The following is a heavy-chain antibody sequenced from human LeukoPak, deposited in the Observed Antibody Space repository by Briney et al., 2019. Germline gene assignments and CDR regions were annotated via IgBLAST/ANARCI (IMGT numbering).Heavy chain of an antibody. CDR3: ARADPYYFDY. V-gene: IGHV3-7*01. CDR1: GFTFRSYW. J-gene: IGHJ4*02. CDR2: IKQDGSER. Sequence: GGSLRLSCAASGFTFRSYWMSWVRQPPGKGLEWVANIKQDGSERYYVDSEKGRFTISRDNTKNSLSLQMSSLRADDTAVYYCARADPYYFDYWGQGTLVTVFS.